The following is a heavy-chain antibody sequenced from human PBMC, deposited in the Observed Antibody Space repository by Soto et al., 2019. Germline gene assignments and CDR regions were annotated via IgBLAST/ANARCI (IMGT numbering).Heavy chain of an antibody. Sequence: PSETLSLTCTVSGGSISSGGYYWSWIRQHPGKGLEWIGYIYYSGSTYYNPSPKSRVTISVDTSKNQFSLKLSSVTVADTAVYYCARVQLMVYDYWGQGTLVTVSS. J-gene: IGHJ4*02. V-gene: IGHV4-31*03. CDR2: IYYSGST. D-gene: IGHD2-8*01. CDR1: GGSISSGGYY. CDR3: ARVQLMVYDY.